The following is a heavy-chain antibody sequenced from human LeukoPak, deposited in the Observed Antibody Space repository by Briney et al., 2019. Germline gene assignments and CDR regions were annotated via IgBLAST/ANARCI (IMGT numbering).Heavy chain of an antibody. CDR3: ARVGDGAFDI. CDR1: GGSISSYY. V-gene: IGHV4-59*01. Sequence: SETLSLTCTVSGGSISSYYWSWIRQSPGKGLEWIGYIYYSGNTNYNPSLKSRVTISIDSSKKHYSLRLNSVAAADTAVYYCARVGDGAFDIWGRGTMVIVSS. J-gene: IGHJ3*02. D-gene: IGHD3-16*01. CDR2: IYYSGNT.